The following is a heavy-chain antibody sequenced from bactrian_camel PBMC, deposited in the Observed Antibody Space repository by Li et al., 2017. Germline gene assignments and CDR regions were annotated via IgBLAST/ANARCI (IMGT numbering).Heavy chain of an antibody. D-gene: IGHD5*01. CDR1: GFTVSNYW. J-gene: IGHJ6*01. CDR3: AAGQGVGWCLDVIRVGGEADFDN. Sequence: HVQLVESGGGSVQPGGSLRLSCAASGFTVSNYWMYWVRQVPGKGREGVASIYTGTDRTYYADSVKGRFAIWQDNAKATVYLEINYLRPEDTATYYCAAGQGVGWCLDVIRVGGEADFDNWGQGTQVTVS. CDR2: IYTGTDRT. V-gene: IGHV3S1*01.